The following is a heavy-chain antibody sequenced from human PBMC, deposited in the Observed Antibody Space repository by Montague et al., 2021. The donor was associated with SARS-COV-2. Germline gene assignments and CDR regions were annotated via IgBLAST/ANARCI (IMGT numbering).Heavy chain of an antibody. CDR2: TYYRSKWYH. CDR3: ARTTTRMLYPENAFDI. J-gene: IGHJ3*02. V-gene: IGHV6-1*01. D-gene: IGHD2-15*01. Sequence: CAISGDSVSSNTATWNWIRQSPSRGLEWLGRTYYRSKWYHDYAISLKSRITIYPDTSKNQFSLQLSSVAPEDTAVFYCARTTTRMLYPENAFDIWGQGTMVTVSS. CDR1: GDSVSSNTAT.